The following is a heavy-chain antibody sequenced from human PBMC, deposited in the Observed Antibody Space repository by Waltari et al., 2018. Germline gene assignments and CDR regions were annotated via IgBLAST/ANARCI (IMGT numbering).Heavy chain of an antibody. CDR3: AREAYSYGP. D-gene: IGHD5-18*01. V-gene: IGHV4-31*03. CDR1: GDSITSGGYY. Sequence: QVQLQESGPRLVKPSLTLSLPCTVSGDSITSGGYYWSWIRQHPGKGLEWIGYIYYSGTTYYNPSLKSRVTISIDRSKNQFYLNLTSVTVADTAVYYCAREAYSYGPWGQGTLVTVSS. J-gene: IGHJ5*02. CDR2: IYYSGTT.